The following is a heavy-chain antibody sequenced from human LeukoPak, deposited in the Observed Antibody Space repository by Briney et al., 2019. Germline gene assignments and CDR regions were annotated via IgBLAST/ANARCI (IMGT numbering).Heavy chain of an antibody. Sequence: SETLSLTCTVSGGSISSSSYYWGWIRQHPGKGLEWIGYIYYSGSTYYNPSLKSRVTISVDTSKNQFSLKLSSVTAAVTAVYYCARGVGATDYWGQGTLVTVSS. CDR1: GGSISSSSYY. D-gene: IGHD1-26*01. V-gene: IGHV4-31*03. CDR2: IYYSGST. CDR3: ARGVGATDY. J-gene: IGHJ4*02.